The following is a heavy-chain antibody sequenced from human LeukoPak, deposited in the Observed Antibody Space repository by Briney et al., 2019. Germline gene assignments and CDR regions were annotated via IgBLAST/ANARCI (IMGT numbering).Heavy chain of an antibody. CDR3: AKNGLAAAGTPLDY. CDR2: ISSSSSTI. V-gene: IGHV3-48*01. Sequence: GGSLRLSCAASGFTFSVYAMNWVRQAPGKGLEWVSYISSSSSTIYYADSVKGRFTISRDNSKNTLYLQMNSLRAEDTAVYYCAKNGLAAAGTPLDYWGQGTLVTVSS. CDR1: GFTFSVYA. J-gene: IGHJ4*02. D-gene: IGHD6-13*01.